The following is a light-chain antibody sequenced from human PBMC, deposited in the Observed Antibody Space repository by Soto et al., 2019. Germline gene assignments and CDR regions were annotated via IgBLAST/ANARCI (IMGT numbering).Light chain of an antibody. Sequence: QSALTQPASVSGSPGQSITISCTGTYSDVGGFNYVSWYQQHPGKGPKLMIHDVNNRPSGVSNRFSGSKSGNTASLTISGLQAEDEADYYCSSYTSSNTLVFGTGTKVTVL. CDR1: YSDVGGFNY. V-gene: IGLV2-14*01. J-gene: IGLJ1*01. CDR2: DVN. CDR3: SSYTSSNTLV.